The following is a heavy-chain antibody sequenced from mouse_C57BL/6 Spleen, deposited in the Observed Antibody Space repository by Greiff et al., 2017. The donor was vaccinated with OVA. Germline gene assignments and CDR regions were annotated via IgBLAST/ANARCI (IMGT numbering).Heavy chain of an antibody. CDR1: GYTFTDYY. J-gene: IGHJ2*01. D-gene: IGHD2-1*01. V-gene: IGHV1-77*01. CDR3: ASNYGNYAYYFDY. Sequence: QVHVKQSGAELVKPGASVKISCKASGYTFTDYYINWVKQRPGQGLEWIGKIGPGSGSTYYNEKFKGKATLTADKSSSTAYMQLSSLTSEDSAVYFCASNYGNYAYYFDYWGQGTTLTVSS. CDR2: IGPGSGST.